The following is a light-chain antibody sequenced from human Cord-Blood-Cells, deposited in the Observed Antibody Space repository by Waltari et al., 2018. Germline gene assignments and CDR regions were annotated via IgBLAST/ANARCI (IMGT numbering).Light chain of an antibody. CDR2: DVS. Sequence: QSALTQPASVSGSPGQSITISCTGTSSDVGGYNYVSWYQQHPGKAPKLMIYDVSKRPSGVSNPFSGSKSGNTASLTISGLQAEDEADYYCSSYTSSSTYVFGTGPKVTVL. J-gene: IGLJ1*01. V-gene: IGLV2-14*01. CDR1: SSDVGGYNY. CDR3: SSYTSSSTYV.